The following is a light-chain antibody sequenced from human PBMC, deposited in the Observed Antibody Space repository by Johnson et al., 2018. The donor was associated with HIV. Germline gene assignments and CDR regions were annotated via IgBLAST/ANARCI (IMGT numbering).Light chain of an antibody. J-gene: IGLJ1*01. CDR2: EDY. V-gene: IGLV1-51*02. CDR1: SSNIGNYF. CDR3: GVWDAGLSPHYV. Sequence: QSALTQPPSVSAAPGQKVTISCSGSSSNIGNYFVSWYQQLPGAAPRLLIYEDYKRPSGIPDRFSGSKSGASATLGITGLQTGDEADYYCGVWDAGLSPHYVFGTGTTVIVL.